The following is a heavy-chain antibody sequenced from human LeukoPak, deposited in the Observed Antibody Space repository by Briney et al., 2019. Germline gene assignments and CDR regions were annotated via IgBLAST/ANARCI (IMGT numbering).Heavy chain of an antibody. CDR2: IYPGDSDT. CDR1: GFSFTNYW. Sequence: GESLQISCQGSGFSFTNYWINWVRQMPGKGLEWMGAIYPGDSDTRYSPSFQGQVTISADKSISTAYLQWSSLKASDTAMYYCARMVRGRYFDYWGQGTLVTVSS. V-gene: IGHV5-51*01. D-gene: IGHD3-10*01. CDR3: ARMVRGRYFDY. J-gene: IGHJ4*02.